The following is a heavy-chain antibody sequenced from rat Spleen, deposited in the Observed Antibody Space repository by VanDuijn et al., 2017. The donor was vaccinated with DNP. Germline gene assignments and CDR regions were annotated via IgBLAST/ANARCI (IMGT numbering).Heavy chain of an antibody. CDR1: GYSITTNY. CDR3: AIGLNYGGYIYSWYFDF. D-gene: IGHD1-11*01. Sequence: EVQLQESGPGLVKPSQSLSLTCSVTGYSITTNYWAWIRQFPGNKMEWMGYINYSGTTAYNPSLRSRISITRHTLKNQFFLQLNSVTTEDTATYYCAIGLNYGGYIYSWYFDFWGPGTMVTVSS. J-gene: IGHJ1*01. CDR2: INYSGTT. V-gene: IGHV3-1*01.